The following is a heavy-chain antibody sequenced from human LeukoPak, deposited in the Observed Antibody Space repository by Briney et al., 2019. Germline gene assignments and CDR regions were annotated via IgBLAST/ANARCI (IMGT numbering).Heavy chain of an antibody. J-gene: IGHJ4*02. CDR1: GFTFSSYG. Sequence: GGCLRLSCAASGFTFSSYGMNWVRPAPGKGLEWVAVISYDGSNKYYADSVKGRFTISRDNSKNTLFVQMSSLRAEDTAVYYCARGEYYSDTSSYFDYWGQGTLVTVSS. D-gene: IGHD3-22*01. CDR3: ARGEYYSDTSSYFDY. V-gene: IGHV3-30*03. CDR2: ISYDGSNK.